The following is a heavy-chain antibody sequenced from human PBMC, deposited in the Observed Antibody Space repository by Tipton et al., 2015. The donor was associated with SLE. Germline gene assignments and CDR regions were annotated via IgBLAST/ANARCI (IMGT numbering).Heavy chain of an antibody. CDR1: GGSISSYY. V-gene: IGHV4-4*07. Sequence: TLSLTCTVSGGSISSYYWSWVRQSAGKGLEWVGRIYTRGGTNYNPSLKSRVTMSVDTSENQLSLKLNSMTAADTAVYYCARELLSPMTTVHWYFDLWGRGTLVTVSS. CDR2: IYTRGGT. J-gene: IGHJ2*01. D-gene: IGHD4-11*01. CDR3: ARELLSPMTTVHWYFDL.